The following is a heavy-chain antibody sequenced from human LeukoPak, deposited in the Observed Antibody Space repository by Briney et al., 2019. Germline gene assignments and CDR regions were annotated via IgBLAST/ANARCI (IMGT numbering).Heavy chain of an antibody. Sequence: GGSLRLSCAASGFTFDDYGMSWVRQAPGKGLEWVSGINWNGGSTGYADSVKGRLTISRDNAKNSLYLQMNSLRAEDTALYYCARDLTPWSGYGSFDYWGQGTLVTVSS. CDR1: GFTFDDYG. CDR2: INWNGGST. J-gene: IGHJ4*02. V-gene: IGHV3-20*04. CDR3: ARDLTPWSGYGSFDY. D-gene: IGHD6-25*01.